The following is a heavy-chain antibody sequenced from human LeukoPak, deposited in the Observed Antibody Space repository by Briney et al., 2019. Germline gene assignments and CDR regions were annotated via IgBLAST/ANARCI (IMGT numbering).Heavy chain of an antibody. Sequence: GGSLRLSCVTSGFTFSDHYMSWIRQAPGKGLEWVSYISGGGSLKFYADSVKGRFTISRDNAQRSLYLQMNSLTAADTAVYYCVRDLRWGQGTLVTVPS. V-gene: IGHV3-11*01. CDR1: GFTFSDHY. CDR2: ISGGGSLK. CDR3: VRDLR. J-gene: IGHJ4*02.